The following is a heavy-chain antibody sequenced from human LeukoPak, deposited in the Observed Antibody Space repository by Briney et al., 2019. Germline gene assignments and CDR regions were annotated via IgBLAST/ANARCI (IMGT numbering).Heavy chain of an antibody. D-gene: IGHD1-1*01. V-gene: IGHV3-23*01. J-gene: IGHJ4*02. Sequence: GGSLRLSCAASGLTFSTYAMNWVRQAPGKGLEWVSTINHNGGNTYYADSVKGRFTISRDNSKNTLYLQMNSLRAEDTAVYYCAKVYVWNEYYFDYWGQGTLVTVSS. CDR3: AKVYVWNEYYFDY. CDR2: INHNGGNT. CDR1: GLTFSTYA.